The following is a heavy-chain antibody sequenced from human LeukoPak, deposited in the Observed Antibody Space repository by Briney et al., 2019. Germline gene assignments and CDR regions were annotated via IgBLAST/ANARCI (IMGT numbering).Heavy chain of an antibody. D-gene: IGHD4-17*01. J-gene: IGHJ4*02. CDR2: IQRKTDGWTT. CDR1: GFTFSEAW. V-gene: IGHV3-15*01. Sequence: GGSLRLSCAASGFTFSEAWMSWVRQAPGKGLEWVGRIQRKTDGWTTDYAAPVKGRFTTSRDDSKNTLYLQMNSLKTEDTAVYYCTTDDYGYWGQGTLVNVSS. CDR3: TTDDYGY.